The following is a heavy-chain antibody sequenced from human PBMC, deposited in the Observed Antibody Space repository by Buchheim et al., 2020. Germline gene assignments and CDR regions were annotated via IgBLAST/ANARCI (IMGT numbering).Heavy chain of an antibody. J-gene: IGHJ4*02. CDR2: IYYSGST. Sequence: QVQLQESGPGLVKPSETLSLTCTVSGGSISSYYWSWIRQPPGKGLEWIGYIYYSGSTNYNPSLQSRVTISVDTSKNQFSLKLSSVTAADTAVYYCARSSDSSGYYWQGGIFDYWGQGTL. D-gene: IGHD3-22*01. CDR1: GGSISSYY. CDR3: ARSSDSSGYYWQGGIFDY. V-gene: IGHV4-59*01.